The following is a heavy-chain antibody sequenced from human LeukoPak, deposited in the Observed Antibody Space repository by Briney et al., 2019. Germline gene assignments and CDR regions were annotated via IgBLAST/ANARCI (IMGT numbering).Heavy chain of an antibody. CDR3: ARDSGYGSGLDY. J-gene: IGHJ4*02. CDR1: GFTFSSYS. D-gene: IGHD5-12*01. Sequence: GGSLRLSCEASGFTFSSYSLNWVGQAPGKGVEWVSSISSSSSYKFYAGSVKGGLTISRDNAKSSLFLQMNSLRAEDTAVYYSARDSGYGSGLDYWGQGTLVTVSS. CDR2: ISSSSSYK. V-gene: IGHV3-21*01.